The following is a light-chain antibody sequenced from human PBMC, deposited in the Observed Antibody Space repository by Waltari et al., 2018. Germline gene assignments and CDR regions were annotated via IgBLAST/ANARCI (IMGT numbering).Light chain of an antibody. V-gene: IGLV1-44*01. CDR2: RNE. J-gene: IGLJ2*01. CDR3: AAWDDSLNGHWV. Sequence: QSVLTQPPSASGTPGQRVTISCSGTYSNIGNNIVNWYQQLPGTAPKLLIYRNERRPSVVPVRVSGSKSGSSASLDIDGLHSEDEADYYCAAWDDSLNGHWVFGGGTKVTVL. CDR1: YSNIGNNI.